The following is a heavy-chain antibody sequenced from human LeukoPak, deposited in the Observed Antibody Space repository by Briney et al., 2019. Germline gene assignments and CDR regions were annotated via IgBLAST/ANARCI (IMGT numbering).Heavy chain of an antibody. V-gene: IGHV3-30-3*01. D-gene: IGHD4-17*01. Sequence: GGSLRLSCAASGFTFSSYAMHWVRQAPGKGLEWVAVISYDGSNKYYADSVKGRFTISRDNSKNTLYLQMNSLRAEDTAVYYCARDRGDYYFDYWGQGTLVTVSS. CDR1: GFTFSSYA. CDR3: ARDRGDYYFDY. J-gene: IGHJ4*02. CDR2: ISYDGSNK.